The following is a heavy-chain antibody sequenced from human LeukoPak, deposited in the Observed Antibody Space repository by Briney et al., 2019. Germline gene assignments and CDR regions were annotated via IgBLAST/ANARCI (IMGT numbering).Heavy chain of an antibody. V-gene: IGHV1-69*02. J-gene: IGHJ4*02. CDR1: GGTFSSYT. Sequence: SVKVSCKASGGTFSSYTISWVRQAPGQGPEWMGRIIPILGIANYAQKFQGRVTITADKSTSTAYMELSSLRSEDTAVYYCPHPSSGPSAVDYWGQGTLVTVSS. CDR3: PHPSSGPSAVDY. D-gene: IGHD3-22*01. CDR2: IIPILGIA.